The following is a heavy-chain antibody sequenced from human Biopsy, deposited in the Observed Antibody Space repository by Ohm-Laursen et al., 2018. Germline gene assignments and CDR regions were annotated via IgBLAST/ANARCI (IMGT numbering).Heavy chain of an antibody. CDR3: AKTFHGSSFLYDY. V-gene: IGHV3-23*01. CDR2: LSGSGGTT. CDR1: GFTFSSYG. Sequence: SLRLSCAASGFTFSSYGMSWVRQAPGKGLEWVSVLSGSGGTTYYADSVKGRFTISRDNSRNTLYLQMNSLTAEDTAVYYCAKTFHGSSFLYDYWGQGTLVTVSS. D-gene: IGHD2-15*01. J-gene: IGHJ4*02.